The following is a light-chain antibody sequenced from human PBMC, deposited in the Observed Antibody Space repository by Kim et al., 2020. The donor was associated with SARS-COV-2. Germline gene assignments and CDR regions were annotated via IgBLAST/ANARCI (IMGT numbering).Light chain of an antibody. CDR1: RTVAGNY. CDR2: DAS. J-gene: IGKJ2*02. CDR3: QQYGTSPCT. Sequence: VVLTQSPVTLSLSPGETATLSCRASRTVAGNYLAWYQQKPGQAPRLLIFDASTRAPGISDRFSGSGSGTDFPLTISRLEPEDFAVYHCQQYGTSPCTFGQGTKLEI. V-gene: IGKV3-20*01.